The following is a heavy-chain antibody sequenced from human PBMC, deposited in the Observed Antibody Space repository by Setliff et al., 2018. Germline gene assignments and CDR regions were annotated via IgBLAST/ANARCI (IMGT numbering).Heavy chain of an antibody. V-gene: IGHV3-11*04. CDR1: VFTFSDYY. CDR3: ARDGGLLQFLEWSRSYMDV. J-gene: IGHJ6*03. D-gene: IGHD3-3*01. Sequence: GGSLRLSCAASVFTFSDYYMTWIRQAPGKGLECISYTSNTGITTYYADSVKGRFTISRDNAKKSLYLQMNSLRAEDTAVYYCARDGGLLQFLEWSRSYMDVWGKGTTVTAP. CDR2: TSNTGITT.